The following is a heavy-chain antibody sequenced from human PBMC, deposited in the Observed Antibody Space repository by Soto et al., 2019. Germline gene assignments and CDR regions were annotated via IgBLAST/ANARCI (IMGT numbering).Heavy chain of an antibody. CDR2: ISGSGGSA. CDR1: GFTFSRYG. V-gene: IGHV3-23*01. CDR3: AKDPYSGVLVPVAIGFDP. Sequence: GGSLRLSCAASGFTFSRYGFHWVRQAPGKGLEWVSAISGSGGSAYYADSVKGRFTISRDNSKNTLYLQMNSLRADDSGVYYCAKDPYSGVLVPVAIGFDPWGPGTLVTVSS. J-gene: IGHJ5*02. D-gene: IGHD2-2*01.